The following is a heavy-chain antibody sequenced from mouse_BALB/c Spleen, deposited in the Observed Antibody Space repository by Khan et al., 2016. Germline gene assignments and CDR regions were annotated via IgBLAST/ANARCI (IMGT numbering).Heavy chain of an antibody. V-gene: IGHV14-3*02. D-gene: IGHD2-4*01. CDR3: AGSRCDCGVGFAY. Sequence: VQLQQSGAELVKPGASVKLSCTASGFNIKDTYMHWVKQRPEQGLEWIGRIDPATGNTKYDQKFQGKATITADTSSNTAYLQLSSLTSEDTAGFYCAGSRCDCGVGFAYWAKGLWSLSLQ. CDR2: IDPATGNT. J-gene: IGHJ3*01. CDR1: GFNIKDTY.